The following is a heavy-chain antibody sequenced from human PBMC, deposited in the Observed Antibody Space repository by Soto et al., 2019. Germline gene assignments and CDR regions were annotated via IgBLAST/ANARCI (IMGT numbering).Heavy chain of an antibody. D-gene: IGHD3-9*01. Sequence: PSETLSLTCTVSGDSINNYYWSWIRQPPGKGLEWIGYIYKSASTNYNPSLESRLTISMDTSKNQFSLELTSVTAADTAVYYCANLRYFDWLLDFWGQGTLVTVSS. CDR1: GDSINNYY. CDR2: IYKSAST. J-gene: IGHJ4*02. CDR3: ANLRYFDWLLDF. V-gene: IGHV4-59*08.